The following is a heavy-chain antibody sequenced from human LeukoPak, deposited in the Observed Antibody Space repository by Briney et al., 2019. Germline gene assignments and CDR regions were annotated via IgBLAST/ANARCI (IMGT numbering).Heavy chain of an antibody. CDR1: GGSFSGYY. V-gene: IGHV4-34*01. CDR2: INHSGST. D-gene: IGHD1-26*01. J-gene: IGHJ4*02. CDR3: ARMYSGSYYDN. Sequence: SETLSLTCAVYGGSFSGYYWSWIRQPPGKGLEWIGEINHSGSTNYNPSLKSRVTISVDTSKSQFSLKLSSVTAADTAVYYCARMYSGSYYDNWGQGTLVTVSS.